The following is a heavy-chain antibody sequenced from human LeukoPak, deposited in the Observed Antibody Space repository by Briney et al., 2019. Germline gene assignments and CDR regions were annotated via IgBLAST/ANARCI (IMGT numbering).Heavy chain of an antibody. D-gene: IGHD6-25*01. CDR3: ASSSGGDEGFDY. Sequence: RPSETLSLTCAVSGGSISSNNWWIWVRQSPEKGLEWIGEIYHDGSTNYNPSLKSRVTISVDTSKNQFSLKLSSVTAADTAVYYCASSSGGDEGFDYWGQGTLVTVSS. CDR2: IYHDGST. V-gene: IGHV4-4*02. CDR1: GGSISSNNW. J-gene: IGHJ4*02.